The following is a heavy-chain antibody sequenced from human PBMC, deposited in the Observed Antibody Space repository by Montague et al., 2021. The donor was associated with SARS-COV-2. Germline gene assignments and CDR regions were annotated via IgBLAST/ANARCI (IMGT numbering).Heavy chain of an antibody. D-gene: IGHD6-13*01. CDR1: DGSVISTYPH. CDR2: LFHIDTA. CDR3: TRGIDSYKTGY. Sequence: SETLSLTCTVSDGSVISTYPHWHWVRQSPGRGLEWIGGYLFHIDTADYNASLRSRVTISVDTSKNQFSLKLTSVTAAGTAVYYGTRGIDSYKTGYWGQGIQVTVSS. V-gene: IGHV4-61*01. J-gene: IGHJ4*02.